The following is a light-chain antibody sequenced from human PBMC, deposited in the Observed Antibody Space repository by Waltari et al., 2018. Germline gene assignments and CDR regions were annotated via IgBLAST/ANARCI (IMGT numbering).Light chain of an antibody. Sequence: QTVVTQEPSLSVSPGGTVTLTCALSSGSLSTTSYATWYQQTPGQAPRTLVYKANARHSGVLDRFSGSILGNTAALTITGAEADDESDYYCALYMGSGIWVFGGGTRLTVL. CDR3: ALYMGSGIWV. CDR2: KAN. V-gene: IGLV8-61*01. CDR1: SGSLSTTSY. J-gene: IGLJ3*02.